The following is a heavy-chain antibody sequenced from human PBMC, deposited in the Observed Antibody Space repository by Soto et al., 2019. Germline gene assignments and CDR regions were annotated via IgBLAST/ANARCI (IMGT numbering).Heavy chain of an antibody. CDR3: ARRGYNGGYYTGL. CDR1: GYSFRNYH. D-gene: IGHD4-17*01. V-gene: IGHV5-10-1*01. Sequence: PGASLKISCKASGYSFRNYHINWVRQVPGKGLEWMGRIAPNDSETAYSPSFQAHVSISTDTTISTAYLQWSRLKASDTAMYYCARRGYNGGYYTGLWGQGTLV. J-gene: IGHJ4*02. CDR2: IAPNDSET.